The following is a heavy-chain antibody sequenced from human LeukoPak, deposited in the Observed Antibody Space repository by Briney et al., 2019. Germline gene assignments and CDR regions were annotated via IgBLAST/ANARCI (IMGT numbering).Heavy chain of an antibody. J-gene: IGHJ3*02. Sequence: ASVNVSCKTSGYTFTDYGISWVRQAPGQGLEGMGLISPNSDKTNYAQNLQGRVNMHTDPSRNTAYMELRSLTSGDTAVYYCVSDGAYWTSGWIANFDIGGQGTLVTVSS. V-gene: IGHV1-18*01. CDR1: GYTFTDYG. D-gene: IGHD6-19*01. CDR2: ISPNSDKT. CDR3: VSDGAYWTSGWIANFDI.